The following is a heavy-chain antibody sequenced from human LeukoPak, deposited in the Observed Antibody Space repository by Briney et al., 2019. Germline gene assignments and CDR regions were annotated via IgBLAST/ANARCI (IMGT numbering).Heavy chain of an antibody. Sequence: GASVKVSCKASGYTFTGYYMHWVRQAPGQGLEWMGRIIPILGIANYAQKFQGRVTITADKSTSTAYMELSSLRSEDTAVYYCARFRTDIVVVVAATHYYGMDVWGQGTTVTASS. V-gene: IGHV1-69*02. CDR1: GYTFTGYY. CDR2: IIPILGIA. J-gene: IGHJ6*02. D-gene: IGHD2-15*01. CDR3: ARFRTDIVVVVAATHYYGMDV.